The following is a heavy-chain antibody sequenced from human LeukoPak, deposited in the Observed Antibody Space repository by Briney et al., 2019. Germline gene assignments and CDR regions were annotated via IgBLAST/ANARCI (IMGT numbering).Heavy chain of an antibody. D-gene: IGHD1-26*01. J-gene: IGHJ4*02. CDR3: ARDRVRGNTNPYFDY. CDR2: IYYSGST. V-gene: IGHV4-61*01. CDR1: GGSVSSGTYY. Sequence: SETLSLTCTVSGGSVSSGTYYWSWIRQPPGKGLEWIGYIYYSGSTNYNPSLKSRVTISIDASKNQFSLKLSSVTAADTAVYYCARDRVRGNTNPYFDYWGQGTLVTVSS.